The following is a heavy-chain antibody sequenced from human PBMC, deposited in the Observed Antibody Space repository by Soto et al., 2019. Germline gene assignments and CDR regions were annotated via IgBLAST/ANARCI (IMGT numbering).Heavy chain of an antibody. V-gene: IGHV3-30*18. CDR1: GFTFSSYG. D-gene: IGHD3-3*01. J-gene: IGHJ6*02. CDR2: ISYDGSNK. Sequence: GGSLRLSCAASGFTFSSYGMHWVRQAPGKGLEWVAVISYDGSNKYYADSVKGRFTISRDNSKNTLYLQMNSLRAEDTAVYYCAKDLAYDFWSGYYPQSYPEGYGMDVWGQGTTVTVSS. CDR3: AKDLAYDFWSGYYPQSYPEGYGMDV.